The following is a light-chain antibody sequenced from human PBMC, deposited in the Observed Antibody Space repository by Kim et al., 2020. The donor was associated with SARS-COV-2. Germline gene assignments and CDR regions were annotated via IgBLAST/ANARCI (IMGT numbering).Light chain of an antibody. CDR2: WAS. V-gene: IGKV4-1*01. CDR3: QQYYSTQWT. J-gene: IGKJ1*01. CDR1: QSVLYSSNNKNY. Sequence: SATINCKSSQSVLYSSNNKNYLAWYQQKPGQPPKLLIYWASTRESGVPDRFSGSGSGTDFTLTISSLQAEDVAVYYCQQYYSTQWTFGQGTKLEI.